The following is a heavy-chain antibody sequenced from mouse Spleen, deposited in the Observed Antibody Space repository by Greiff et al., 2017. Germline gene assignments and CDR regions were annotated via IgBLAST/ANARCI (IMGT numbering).Heavy chain of an antibody. Sequence: VQLQQSGPELVKPGASVKISCKASGYAFSSSWMNWVKQRPGKGLEWIGRIYPGDGDTNYNGKFKGKATLTADKSSSTAYMQLSSLTSEDSAVYFCARWGLPGYFDVWGAGTTVTVSS. V-gene: IGHV1-82*01. CDR3: ARWGLPGYFDV. CDR1: GYAFSSSW. J-gene: IGHJ1*01. CDR2: IYPGDGDT. D-gene: IGHD2-10*01.